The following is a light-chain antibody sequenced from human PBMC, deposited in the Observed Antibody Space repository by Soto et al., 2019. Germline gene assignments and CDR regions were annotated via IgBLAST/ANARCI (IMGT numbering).Light chain of an antibody. J-gene: IGLJ2*01. CDR2: EVS. CDR3: SSYTSSSTPVV. V-gene: IGLV2-14*01. CDR1: SSDVGGYND. Sequence: QSALTQPASVSGSPGQSITISCTGTSSDVGGYNDVSWYQQYPGKAPKLMISEVSNRPSGVSNRFSGSKSGNTASLTISGLQAEDEADYYCSSYTSSSTPVVFGGGTKLTVL.